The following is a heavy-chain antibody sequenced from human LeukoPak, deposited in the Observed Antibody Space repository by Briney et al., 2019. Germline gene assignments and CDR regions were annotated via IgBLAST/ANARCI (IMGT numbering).Heavy chain of an antibody. CDR3: ARDPPYYYDSSGYYPDDY. V-gene: IGHV1-18*01. CDR2: ISAYNGNT. CDR1: GYTFTSYG. J-gene: IGHJ4*02. D-gene: IGHD3-22*01. Sequence: ASVKVSCKASGYTFTSYGISWVRQAPGQGLEWMGWISAYNGNTNYAQKLQGRVTMTTDTSTSTAYMELRSLRSDDTAVYYCARDPPYYYDSSGYYPDDYWGQGTLVTVSP.